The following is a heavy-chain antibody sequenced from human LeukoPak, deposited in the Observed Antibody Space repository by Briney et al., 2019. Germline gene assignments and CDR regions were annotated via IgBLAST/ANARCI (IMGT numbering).Heavy chain of an antibody. CDR2: IYYSGST. Sequence: SETLSLTCTVSGGSISSSGYYWGWIRQPPGKGLEWIASIYYSGSTYNNPSLQSRVTISVDTSKNQLSLKLSSLTAADTAVYYWARHEYSGSYYGLSWFDPWGQGTLVTVSS. D-gene: IGHD1-26*01. J-gene: IGHJ5*02. CDR3: ARHEYSGSYYGLSWFDP. CDR1: GGSISSSGYY. V-gene: IGHV4-39*01.